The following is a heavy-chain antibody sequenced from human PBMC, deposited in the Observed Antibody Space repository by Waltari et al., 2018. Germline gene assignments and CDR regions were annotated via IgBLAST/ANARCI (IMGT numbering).Heavy chain of an antibody. CDR1: GFTFSSHA. J-gene: IGHJ4*02. V-gene: IGHV3-23*01. Sequence: EVQLLESGGGLVQPGGSLRLSCAASGFTFSSHAMSWVRQAPGKGLEWVSTITNGDGETYYADSVKGRFTMSRDNSMNTLYLRMNSLRVEDTAIYYCARNQYWAFDYWGQGTLVTVSS. CDR3: ARNQYWAFDY. CDR2: ITNGDGET. D-gene: IGHD2-15*01.